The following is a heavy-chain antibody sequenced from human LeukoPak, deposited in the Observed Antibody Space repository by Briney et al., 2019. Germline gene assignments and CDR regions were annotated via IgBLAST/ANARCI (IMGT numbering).Heavy chain of an antibody. Sequence: ASVKVSCKASGYTFTSYYMHWVRQAPGQGLEWMGIINPSGGSTSYADSVKGRFTISRDNAKNSLSLQVNSLSAEDTAVYYCARSRSGYYEDYWGQGTLVTVSS. CDR1: GYTFTSYY. V-gene: IGHV1-46*04. J-gene: IGHJ4*02. CDR3: ARSRSGYYEDY. CDR2: INPSGGST. D-gene: IGHD3-22*01.